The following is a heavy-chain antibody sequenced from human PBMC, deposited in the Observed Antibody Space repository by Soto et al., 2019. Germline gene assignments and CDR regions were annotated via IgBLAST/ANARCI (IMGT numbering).Heavy chain of an antibody. CDR2: IIPILDIA. V-gene: IGHV1-69*02. D-gene: IGHD2-2*01. Sequence: QVQLVQSGAEVKKPGSSVKVSCKTSGGTFNTYPISWVRQAPGQGLEWMGTIIPILDIANYAQKVQGRVTITADKSTSTASRELSSLESEDTVVYYCASGQRGVVVAPAALPSPLHYWGPGTLVTVSS. CDR1: GGTFNTYP. J-gene: IGHJ4*02. CDR3: ASGQRGVVVAPAALPSPLHY.